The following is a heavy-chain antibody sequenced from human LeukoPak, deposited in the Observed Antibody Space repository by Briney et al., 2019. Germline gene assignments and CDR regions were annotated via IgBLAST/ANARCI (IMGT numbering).Heavy chain of an antibody. Sequence: ASVKVSCKASGYTFTSYGISWVRQAPGQGLEWMGWISAYNGNTNYAQKLQGRVTMTTDTSTSTAYKELRSLRSDDTAMYYCAREWEQWLASTGGYYGMDVWGQGTTVIVSS. CDR2: ISAYNGNT. J-gene: IGHJ6*02. D-gene: IGHD6-19*01. CDR3: AREWEQWLASTGGYYGMDV. CDR1: GYTFTSYG. V-gene: IGHV1-18*01.